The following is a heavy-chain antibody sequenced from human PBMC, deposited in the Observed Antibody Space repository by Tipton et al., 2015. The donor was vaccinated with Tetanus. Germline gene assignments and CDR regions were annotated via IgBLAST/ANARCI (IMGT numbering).Heavy chain of an antibody. CDR1: GGSISGSSYF. V-gene: IGHV4-39*01. D-gene: IGHD2-15*01. J-gene: IGHJ6*02. CDR2: IYYSGST. Sequence: TLSLTCTVSGGSISGSSYFWGWTRQPPGKGLEWIGTIYYSGSTYYNPSLKSRVTISVDTSKNQFSLKLSSVTAADTAVYYCARHARYCSGGTCYSNYYYGMDVWGQGTSVTVSS. CDR3: ARHARYCSGGTCYSNYYYGMDV.